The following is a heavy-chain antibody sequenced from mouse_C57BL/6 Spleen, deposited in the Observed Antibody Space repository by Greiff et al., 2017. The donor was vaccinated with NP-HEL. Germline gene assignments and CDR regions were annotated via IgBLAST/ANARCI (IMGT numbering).Heavy chain of an antibody. J-gene: IGHJ3*01. CDR1: GFTFSSYA. D-gene: IGHD3-1*01. CDR3: ARDRGCAY. V-gene: IGHV5-4*01. CDR2: ISDGGSYT. Sequence: DVKLVESGGGLVKPGGSLKLSCAASGFTFSSYAMSWVRQTPEKRLEWVATISDGGSYTYYPDNVKGRFTISRDNAKNNLYLQMSHLKSEDTAMDYCARDRGCAYWGQGTLVTVSA.